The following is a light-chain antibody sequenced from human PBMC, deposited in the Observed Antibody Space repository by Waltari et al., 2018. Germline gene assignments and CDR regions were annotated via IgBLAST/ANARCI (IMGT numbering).Light chain of an antibody. V-gene: IGKV3-20*01. J-gene: IGKJ1*01. CDR3: QHYVRLPAT. CDR2: GAS. Sequence: DIVLNQSPGPLPLHPGEIATLSCRASESVGRSLAWYQQRPGQAPRLLIYGASNRAPGIPDWFSGSGSGTEFSLTISRLEPEDFAVYYCQHYVRLPATFGQGTKVEIK. CDR1: ESVGRS.